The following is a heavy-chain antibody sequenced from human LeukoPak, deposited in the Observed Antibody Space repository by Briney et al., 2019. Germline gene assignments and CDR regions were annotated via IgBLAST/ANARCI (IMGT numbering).Heavy chain of an antibody. V-gene: IGHV3-74*01. Sequence: PGGSLRLSCAASGFTFSSYWMHWVRQAPGKGLVWVSRINSDGSSTSYADSVKGRFTISRDNAKNTLYLQMNSLRAEDTAVYYSARDAIGELVDYWGPGSLVTVSS. CDR1: GFTFSSYW. CDR2: INSDGSST. CDR3: ARDAIGELVDY. J-gene: IGHJ4*02. D-gene: IGHD3-10*01.